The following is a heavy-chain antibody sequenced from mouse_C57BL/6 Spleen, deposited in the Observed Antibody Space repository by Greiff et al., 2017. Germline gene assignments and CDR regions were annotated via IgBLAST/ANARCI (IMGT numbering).Heavy chain of an antibody. D-gene: IGHD3-3*01. J-gene: IGHJ4*01. CDR2: IDPANGNT. CDR3: AREGDKQDAMDY. CDR1: GFNIKNTY. Sequence: EVQLQQSVAELVRPGASVKLSCTASGFNIKNTYMHWVKQRPEQGLAWIGRIDPANGNTKYAPQFQGKATITADTASNTAYLQLSSLTSADTDIEFCAREGDKQDAMDYWGQGTSVTVSS. V-gene: IGHV14-3*01.